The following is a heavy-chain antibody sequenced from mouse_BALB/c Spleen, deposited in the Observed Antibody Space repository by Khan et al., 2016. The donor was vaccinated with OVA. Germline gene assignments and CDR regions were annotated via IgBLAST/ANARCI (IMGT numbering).Heavy chain of an antibody. D-gene: IGHD1-1*01. CDR1: GYSFTGYF. Sequence: MQLEESGPELVKPGASVKISCKASGYSFTGYFMNWVMQSHGKSLEWIGRINPHIGETFYNPKFKGKATLTVDESSSTVHMELRSLASEDSAVYYCARIYGSDFDYWGQGTTLTVSS. V-gene: IGHV1-20*02. J-gene: IGHJ2*01. CDR3: ARIYGSDFDY. CDR2: INPHIGET.